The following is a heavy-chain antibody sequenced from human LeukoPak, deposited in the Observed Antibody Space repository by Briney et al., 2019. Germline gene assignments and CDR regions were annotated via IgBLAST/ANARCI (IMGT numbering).Heavy chain of an antibody. J-gene: IGHJ5*02. D-gene: IGHD6-13*01. Sequence: SETLSLTCTVSGYSISSGYYWGWIRQPPGKGLEWIGSIYYSGSTYYNPSLKSRVTISVDTSKNQFSLKLSSVTAADTAVYYCAREEGSSWYNWFDPWGQGTLVTVSS. CDR2: IYYSGST. CDR1: GYSISSGYY. V-gene: IGHV4-38-2*02. CDR3: AREEGSSWYNWFDP.